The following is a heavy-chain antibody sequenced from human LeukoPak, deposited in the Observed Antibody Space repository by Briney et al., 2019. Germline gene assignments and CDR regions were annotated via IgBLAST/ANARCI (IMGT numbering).Heavy chain of an antibody. Sequence: GGSLRLSCAASGFTFSSYAVGWVRQAPGKGLGWVSGISGSVSRGGSTCYADSVKGRFTISRDNANNTVYLQMNSLSAEDTAVYFCAKGSHYCTSTSCYPTRPLFDYWGQGTLVTVSS. V-gene: IGHV3-23*01. D-gene: IGHD2-2*01. J-gene: IGHJ4*02. CDR2: ISGSVSRGGST. CDR3: AKGSHYCTSTSCYPTRPLFDY. CDR1: GFTFSSYA.